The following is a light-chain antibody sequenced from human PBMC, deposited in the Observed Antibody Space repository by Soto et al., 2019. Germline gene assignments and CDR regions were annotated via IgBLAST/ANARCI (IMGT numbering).Light chain of an antibody. V-gene: IGKV3-20*01. CDR2: GAS. Sequence: EIVLTQSPATLSLSPGERATLSCRASQRISGYLAWYQQKPGQAPRLLIFGASSRATGVPDRFSGSGSATDFTLTISRLEPEDFAFYYCQQFGSSPMFTFGQGTKLEI. J-gene: IGKJ2*01. CDR3: QQFGSSPMFT. CDR1: QRISGY.